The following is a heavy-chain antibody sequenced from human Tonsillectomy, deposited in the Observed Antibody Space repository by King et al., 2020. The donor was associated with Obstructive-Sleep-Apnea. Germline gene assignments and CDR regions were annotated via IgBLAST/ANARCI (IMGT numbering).Heavy chain of an antibody. CDR1: VFVFSHYY. V-gene: IGHV3-72*01. CDR2: INYKREGYST. Sequence: VQLVESGGGLVQPGGSLRLSCAVSVFVFSHYYIDWVRHAPGQGLEWCGRINYKREGYSTAYAASVKGRFTISRDDSQHSAFLQMNSLKTEDTAVYYCVSVNFYDPGGKSLNALEIWGRGTMVTVSS. D-gene: IGHD3-16*01. CDR3: VSVNFYDPGGKSLNALEI. J-gene: IGHJ3*02.